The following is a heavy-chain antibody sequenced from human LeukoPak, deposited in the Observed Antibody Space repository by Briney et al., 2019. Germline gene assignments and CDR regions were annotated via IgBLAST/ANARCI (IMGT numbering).Heavy chain of an antibody. V-gene: IGHV3-66*01. CDR2: IYSGGTT. CDR1: GFTVSNTY. Sequence: PGGSXXLSCAASGFTVSNTYMNWVRXAPGKGLEWGSVIYSGGTTYYADSVKGRFTISRDNSKNTLYLQMNSLRAEDTAVYYCARGRDSGYDRSDDYWGQGTLVTVSS. D-gene: IGHD5-12*01. J-gene: IGHJ4*02. CDR3: ARGRDSGYDRSDDY.